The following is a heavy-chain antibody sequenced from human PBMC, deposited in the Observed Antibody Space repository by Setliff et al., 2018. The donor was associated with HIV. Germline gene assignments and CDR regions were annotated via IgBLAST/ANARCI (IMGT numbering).Heavy chain of an antibody. J-gene: IGHJ4*02. CDR2: IIPIFGTA. D-gene: IGHD7-27*01. CDR3: ARGPLLAGDGPYYFDY. Sequence: SVKVSCKAPGGTFSSHGIIWVRQAPGQGLEWMGGIIPIFGTANYAQKFRGRVTIIADESTRTAYMELSSLRSEDTAVYFCARGPLLAGDGPYYFDYWGQGTLVTVSS. CDR1: GGTFSSHG. V-gene: IGHV1-69*13.